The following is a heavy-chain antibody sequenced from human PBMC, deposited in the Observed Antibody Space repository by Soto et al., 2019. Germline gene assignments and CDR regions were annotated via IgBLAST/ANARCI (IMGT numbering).Heavy chain of an antibody. CDR3: ARPSRLRPKVQLAAAGTGGYYGMDV. CDR1: GYSFTSYW. CDR2: IYPGDSDT. J-gene: IGHJ6*02. V-gene: IGHV5-51*01. Sequence: PGESLKISCKGSGYSFTSYWIGWVRQMPGKGLEWMGIIYPGDSDTRYSPSFQGQVTISADKSISTAYLQWSSLKASDTAMYYCARPSRLRPKVQLAAAGTGGYYGMDVWGQGTTVTVSS. D-gene: IGHD6-13*01.